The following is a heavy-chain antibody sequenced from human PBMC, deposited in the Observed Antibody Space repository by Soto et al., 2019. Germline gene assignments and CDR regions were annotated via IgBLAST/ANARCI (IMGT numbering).Heavy chain of an antibody. CDR3: ARGRGWLVRQNYGMDV. J-gene: IGHJ6*02. CDR2: MNPNSGNT. V-gene: IGHV1-8*01. CDR1: GYTFTSYD. D-gene: IGHD6-19*01. Sequence: ASVKVSCKASGYTFTSYDINWVRQATGQGLEWMGWMNPNSGNTGYAQKFQGRVTMTRNTSISTAYMELSSLRSEDTAVYYCARGRGWLVRQNYGMDVWGQGTTVTVSS.